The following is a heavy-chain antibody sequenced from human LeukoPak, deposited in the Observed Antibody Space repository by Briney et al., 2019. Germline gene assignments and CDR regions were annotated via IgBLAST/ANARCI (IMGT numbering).Heavy chain of an antibody. V-gene: IGHV1-2*06. Sequence: ASVKVSCKASGYTFTGYYMHWVRQAPGQGLEWMGRINPNSGGTNYAQKFQGRVTMTRDTSISTAYMELSRLRSDDTAVYYCARDPVTDYGDYDWFDPWGQGTLVTVSS. CDR2: INPNSGGT. J-gene: IGHJ5*02. CDR3: ARDPVTDYGDYDWFDP. D-gene: IGHD4-17*01. CDR1: GYTFTGYY.